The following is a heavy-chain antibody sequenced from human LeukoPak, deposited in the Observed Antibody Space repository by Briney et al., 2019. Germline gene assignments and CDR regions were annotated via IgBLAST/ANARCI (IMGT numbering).Heavy chain of an antibody. D-gene: IGHD4-11*01. CDR1: GGSMRSYY. CDR3: ARDLRYEYSNSRNWFDP. Sequence: PSETLSLTCTVSGGSMRSYYGSWIRQPPGKGREWFGRIYNSGSTNYNPALKSRATMSVDTSKNQFSLKLSSVTAADTAVYYCARDLRYEYSNSRNWFDPWGQGTLVTVSS. V-gene: IGHV4-4*07. J-gene: IGHJ5*02. CDR2: IYNSGST.